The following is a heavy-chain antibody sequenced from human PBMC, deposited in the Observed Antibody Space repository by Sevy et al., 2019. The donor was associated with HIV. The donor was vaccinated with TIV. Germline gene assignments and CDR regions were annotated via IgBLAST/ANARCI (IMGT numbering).Heavy chain of an antibody. J-gene: IGHJ4*02. Sequence: GGSLRLSCAASGFTFSSYWMSWVRQAPGKGLEWVTNIKQDGSEKYYVDSVKGRFTISRDNAKNSLYLQMNSLRAEDTAVYYCASSSGWYGGGEGYWGQGTLVTVSS. CDR1: GFTFSSYW. D-gene: IGHD6-19*01. V-gene: IGHV3-7*01. CDR3: ASSSGWYGGGEGY. CDR2: IKQDGSEK.